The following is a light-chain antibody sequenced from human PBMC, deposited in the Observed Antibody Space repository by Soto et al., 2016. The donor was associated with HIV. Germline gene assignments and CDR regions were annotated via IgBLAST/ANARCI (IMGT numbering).Light chain of an antibody. V-gene: IGLV3-19*01. CDR1: SLRNYY. J-gene: IGLJ2*01. Sequence: SSELTQDPAVSVALGQTVRITCQGDSLRNYYASWYQQKPGQAPVLVVYDDSDRPSGIPERFSGSNSGNTATLTISGVEAGDEADYYCQVWDVSSDLVVFGGGTKLTV. CDR2: DDS. CDR3: QVWDVSSDLVV.